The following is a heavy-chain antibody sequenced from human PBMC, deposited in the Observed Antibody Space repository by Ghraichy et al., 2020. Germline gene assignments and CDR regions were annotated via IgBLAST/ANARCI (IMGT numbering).Heavy chain of an antibody. D-gene: IGHD3-22*01. J-gene: IGHJ6*02. Sequence: GALRLSCAASGFTFSSYGMHWVRQAPGKGLEWVAVIWYDGSNKYYADSVKGRFTISRDNSKNTLYLQMNSLRAEDTAVYYCARDYYDSSGYYGYYYYGMDVWGQGTTVTVSS. V-gene: IGHV3-33*08. CDR2: IWYDGSNK. CDR3: ARDYYDSSGYYGYYYYGMDV. CDR1: GFTFSSYG.